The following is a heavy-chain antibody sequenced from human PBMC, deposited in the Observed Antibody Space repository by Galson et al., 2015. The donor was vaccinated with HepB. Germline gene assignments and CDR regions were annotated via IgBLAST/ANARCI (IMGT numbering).Heavy chain of an antibody. V-gene: IGHV3-23*01. CDR1: GFTLSSHA. J-gene: IGHJ4*02. Sequence: SLRLSCAASGFTLSSHAMAWVRQAPGKGLDWVSGLSSSGDDTYYADSVQGRFSISRDTSKNTLYLQMNSLRPEDTAIYYCAKYLRGGFDYWGQGTLVTVSS. D-gene: IGHD3-16*01. CDR3: AKYLRGGFDY. CDR2: LSSSGDDT.